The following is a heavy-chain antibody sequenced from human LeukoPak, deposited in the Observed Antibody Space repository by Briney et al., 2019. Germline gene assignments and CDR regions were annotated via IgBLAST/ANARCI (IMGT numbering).Heavy chain of an antibody. CDR1: GFTFSSYS. J-gene: IGHJ3*02. Sequence: AGGSLRLSCAASGFTFSSYSMNWVRQAPGKGLEWVSSISSSSSYIYYADSVKGRFTISRDNAKNSLYLQMNSLRAEDTAVYYCARDIVATSGDAFDIWGQGTMVTVSS. D-gene: IGHD5-12*01. CDR2: ISSSSSYI. V-gene: IGHV3-21*01. CDR3: ARDIVATSGDAFDI.